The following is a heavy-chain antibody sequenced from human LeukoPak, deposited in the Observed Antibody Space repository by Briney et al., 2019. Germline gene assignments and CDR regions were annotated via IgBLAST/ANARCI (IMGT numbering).Heavy chain of an antibody. CDR1: GFTFSSYA. CDR3: ARGSLTEDYYDSSGYSSPNLYY. J-gene: IGHJ4*02. V-gene: IGHV3-23*01. D-gene: IGHD3-22*01. CDR2: ISGSGDST. Sequence: GGSLRLSCAASGFTFSSYAMNWVRQAPGEGLEWVSAISGSGDSTYYADSVKGRFTISRDNSKNTLYLQMNSLRAEDTAVYYCARGSLTEDYYDSSGYSSPNLYYWGQGTLVTVSS.